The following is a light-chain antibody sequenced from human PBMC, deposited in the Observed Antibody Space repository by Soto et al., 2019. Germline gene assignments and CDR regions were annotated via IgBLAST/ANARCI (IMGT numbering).Light chain of an antibody. J-gene: IGKJ5*01. CDR3: QQYDNWPPLT. CDR2: GAS. Sequence: EIVMTQSPATLSVSPGERATLSCRASQSVSSNLAWYQQKHGQAPRLLIYGASTRATGIPARFSGSGSGTEFTLTISSLQSEDFAVYYCQQYDNWPPLTFGQGTRLGI. CDR1: QSVSSN. V-gene: IGKV3-15*01.